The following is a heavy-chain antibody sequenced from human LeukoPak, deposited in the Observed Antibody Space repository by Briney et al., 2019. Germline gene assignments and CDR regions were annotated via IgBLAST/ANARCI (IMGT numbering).Heavy chain of an antibody. D-gene: IGHD3-3*01. V-gene: IGHV3-53*05. CDR3: AKDRDYDFWSGYEDY. Sequence: GGSLRLSCAASGFTVSSNYMSWDRQAPGKGLEWVSVIYSGGSTYYADSVKGRFTISRDNSKNTLYLQMNSLRAEDTAVYYCAKDRDYDFWSGYEDYWGQGTLVTVSS. J-gene: IGHJ4*02. CDR1: GFTVSSNY. CDR2: IYSGGST.